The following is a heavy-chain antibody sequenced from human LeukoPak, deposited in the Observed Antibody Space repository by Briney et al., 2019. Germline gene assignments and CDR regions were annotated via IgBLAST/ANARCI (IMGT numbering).Heavy chain of an antibody. J-gene: IGHJ4*02. V-gene: IGHV4-4*07. CDR1: GGSISSYY. Sequence: PSETLSLTCSVSGGSISSYYWSWIRRPAGKGLEWIGRIYTSGSTNYNPSLKSRVTISVDTSKNQFSLKLSSVTAADTAVYYCASSSTWYGSGIDNWGRGTLVTVSS. CDR3: ASSSTWYGSGIDN. D-gene: IGHD6-13*01. CDR2: IYTSGST.